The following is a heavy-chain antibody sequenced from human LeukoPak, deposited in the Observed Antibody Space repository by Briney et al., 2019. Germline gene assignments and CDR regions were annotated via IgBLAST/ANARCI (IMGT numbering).Heavy chain of an antibody. Sequence: SETLSLTCTVSGGSISSSSYYWGWIRQPPGKGLEWIGSIYYSGSTYYNPSLKSRVTISVDTSKNQFSLKLSSVTAADTAVYYCAGSGQGRWFDPWGQGTLVTVSS. CDR2: IYYSGST. D-gene: IGHD3-3*01. J-gene: IGHJ5*02. CDR1: GGSISSSSYY. V-gene: IGHV4-39*07. CDR3: AGSGQGRWFDP.